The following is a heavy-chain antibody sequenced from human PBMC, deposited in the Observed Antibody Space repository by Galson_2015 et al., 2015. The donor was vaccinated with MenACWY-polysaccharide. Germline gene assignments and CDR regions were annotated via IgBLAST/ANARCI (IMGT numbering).Heavy chain of an antibody. CDR2: IRQDGFEK. CDR3: AREGLVEAFEN. CDR1: GFTFSSYA. J-gene: IGHJ3*02. V-gene: IGHV3-7*01. Sequence: SLRLSCAASGFTFSSYAMAWVRQAPGKGLEWVANIRQDGFEKYHVDSVKGRFTISRDSAENSVFLQMNSLRVEDTAVYYCAREGLVEAFENWGQGTMVTVSS. D-gene: IGHD2-8*02.